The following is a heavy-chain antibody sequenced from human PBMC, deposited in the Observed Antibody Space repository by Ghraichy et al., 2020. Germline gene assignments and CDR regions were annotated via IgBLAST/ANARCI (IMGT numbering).Heavy chain of an antibody. J-gene: IGHJ5*02. CDR1: GGSISSYY. CDR2: IYSSGST. V-gene: IGHV4-4*07. D-gene: IGHD3-9*01. CDR3: ARGVYYDILTGYYDNWFDP. Sequence: SETLSLTCTVSGGSISSYYWSWIRQPAGKGLEWIGRIYSSGSTNYNPSLKSRVTMSVDSFKNQFSLKLSSVTAADTAVYYCARGVYYDILTGYYDNWFDPWGQGTLVTVSS.